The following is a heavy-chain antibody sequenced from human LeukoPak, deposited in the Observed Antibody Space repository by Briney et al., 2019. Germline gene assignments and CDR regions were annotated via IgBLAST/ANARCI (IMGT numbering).Heavy chain of an antibody. CDR3: ATVPTYYYGSVPHFDY. V-gene: IGHV1-24*01. CDR1: GYTLTELS. CDR2: FDPEDGET. D-gene: IGHD3-10*01. J-gene: IGHJ4*02. Sequence: GASVKVSCTVSGYTLTELSMHWVRQAPGKGLEWMGGFDPEDGETIYAQKFQGRVTMTEDTSTDTAYMELSSLRSEDTAVYYCATVPTYYYGSVPHFDYWGQGTLVTVSS.